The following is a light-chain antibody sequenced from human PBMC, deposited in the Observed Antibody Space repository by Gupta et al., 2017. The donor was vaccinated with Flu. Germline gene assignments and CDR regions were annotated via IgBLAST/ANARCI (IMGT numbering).Light chain of an antibody. CDR1: TSNIGNNY. Sequence: QSVLTQPPSTSGTPGQRVTISCSGSTSNIGNNYVFWYQQLAGAAPKLLIFRNDQRPSGVSDRFSGSRSGTSPSLVISGLRSEDEADYHCATWDDSLSEWVFGGGTRVTVL. J-gene: IGLJ3*02. CDR3: ATWDDSLSEWV. CDR2: RND. V-gene: IGLV1-47*01.